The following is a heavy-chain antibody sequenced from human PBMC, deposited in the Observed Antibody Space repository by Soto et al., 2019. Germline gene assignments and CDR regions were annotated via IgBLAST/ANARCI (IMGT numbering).Heavy chain of an antibody. CDR2: IDPSDSYT. CDR1: GYSFTSYW. D-gene: IGHD4-4*01. CDR3: ARLGYSKGVYYYYYGMDV. V-gene: IGHV5-10-1*03. J-gene: IGHJ6*02. Sequence: EVQLVQSGAEVKKPGESLRISCKGSGYSFTSYWISWVRQMPGKGLEWMGRIDPSDSYTNYSPSFQGHVTISADKSISTAYLQWSSLKASDTAMYYCARLGYSKGVYYYYYGMDVWGQGTTVTVSS.